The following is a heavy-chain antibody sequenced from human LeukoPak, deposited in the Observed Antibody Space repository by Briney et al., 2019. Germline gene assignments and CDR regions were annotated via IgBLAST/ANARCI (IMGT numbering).Heavy chain of an antibody. V-gene: IGHV4-61*01. CDR1: GDSVSSGSHY. CDR3: VRAARYYWFDP. CDR2: IYYSGST. D-gene: IGHD1-14*01. J-gene: IGHJ5*02. Sequence: PSETLSLTCIVSGDSVSSGSHYWSWIRQPPGKGLEWIGYIYYSGSTNYNPSLKSRVTISIDTSKNQFSLKLSSVTAADTAVYYCVRAARYYWFDPWGQGTLVTVSS.